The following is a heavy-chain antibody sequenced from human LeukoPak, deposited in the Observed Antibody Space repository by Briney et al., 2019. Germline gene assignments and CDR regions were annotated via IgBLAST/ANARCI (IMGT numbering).Heavy chain of an antibody. CDR2: IYYSGST. Sequence: SETLSLTCTVSGGSISSYYWSWIRQPPGKGLEWIGYIYYSGSTNYNPSLKSRVTISVDTSKNQFSLKLSSVTAADTAVYYCAGYTGRSDYGSGSYYNLIDYWGQGTLVTVSS. CDR1: GGSISSYY. CDR3: AGYTGRSDYGSGSYYNLIDY. D-gene: IGHD3-10*01. J-gene: IGHJ4*02. V-gene: IGHV4-59*01.